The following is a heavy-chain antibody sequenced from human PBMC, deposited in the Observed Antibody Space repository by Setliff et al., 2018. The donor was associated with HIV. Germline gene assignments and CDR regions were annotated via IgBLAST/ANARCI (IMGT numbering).Heavy chain of an antibody. V-gene: IGHV5-51*01. D-gene: IGHD2-15*01. J-gene: IGHJ6*02. CDR1: GYSFSSYW. CDR3: ARLGGICSGGSCTALAYTMDV. CDR2: IYPGDSDT. Sequence: LKISCKGSGYSFSSYWIGWVRQMPGKGLEWMGIIYPGDSDTRYSPSFQGQVTISADKSISTAYLQCSSLKASDTATYYCARLGGICSGGSCTALAYTMDVWGQGTTVTVSS.